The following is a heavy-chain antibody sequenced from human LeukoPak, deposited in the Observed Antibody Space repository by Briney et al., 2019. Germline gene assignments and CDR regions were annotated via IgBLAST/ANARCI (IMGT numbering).Heavy chain of an antibody. J-gene: IGHJ4*02. CDR3: AGDRLEVGWLQFDY. CDR1: GFIFNSYA. V-gene: IGHV3-30*04. D-gene: IGHD5-24*01. Sequence: PGGSLRLSCAASGFIFNSYAMHWVRQAPGKGLEWVAAISYDGTNKYYADSVKGRFTISRGNSKNTLFLQMDSLRAEDTAVYYCAGDRLEVGWLQFDYWGQGTLVTVSS. CDR2: ISYDGTNK.